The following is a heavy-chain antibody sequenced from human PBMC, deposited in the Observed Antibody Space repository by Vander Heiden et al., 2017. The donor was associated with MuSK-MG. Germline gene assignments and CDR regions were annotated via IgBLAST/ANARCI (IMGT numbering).Heavy chain of an antibody. V-gene: IGHV4-4*02. CDR2: IYHSGST. Sequence: QVQLQESGPGLVQPSGTLSLTGAGSVGSLRSRNWWCWVRQPPGKGLEWIGEIYHSGSTNYNPSLKSRVTISVDKSKNQFSLKLSSVTAADTAVYYGARAIAAEDYYYYGMDVWGQGTMVTVSS. J-gene: IGHJ6*02. CDR3: ARAIAAEDYYYYGMDV. CDR1: VGSLRSRNW. D-gene: IGHD3-22*01.